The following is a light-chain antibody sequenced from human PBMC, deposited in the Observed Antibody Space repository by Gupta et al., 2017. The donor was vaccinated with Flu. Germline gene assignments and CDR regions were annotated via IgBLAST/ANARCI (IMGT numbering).Light chain of an antibody. Sequence: ELVFSQSPGTLSSSPGERATLACRASQSVSSSYLAWYQQKPGQAPRLLIYGASSRATGIPDRFSGSGSGTDFTLTISRLEPEDFAVYYCQQYGSSPKTFGGGTKVEIK. CDR1: QSVSSSY. J-gene: IGKJ4*01. V-gene: IGKV3-20*01. CDR2: GAS. CDR3: QQYGSSPKT.